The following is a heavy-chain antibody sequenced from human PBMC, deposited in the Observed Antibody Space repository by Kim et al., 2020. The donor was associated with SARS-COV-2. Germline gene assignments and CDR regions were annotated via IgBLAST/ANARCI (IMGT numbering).Heavy chain of an antibody. CDR3: ARLVVPAAIDY. Sequence: STNDAETVKGRFTICRANTKSALYLQMNSLEAKDTAVYYCARLVVPAAIDYWGQGTLVTVSS. CDR2: ST. D-gene: IGHD2-2*01. J-gene: IGHJ4*02. V-gene: IGHV3-74*01.